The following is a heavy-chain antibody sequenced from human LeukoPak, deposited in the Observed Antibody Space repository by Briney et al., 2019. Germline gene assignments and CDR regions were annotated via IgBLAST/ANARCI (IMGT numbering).Heavy chain of an antibody. Sequence: ASVKVSCKASGYTFTGYYMHWVRQAPGQGLEWMGWINPNSGGTNYAQKFQGRVTMTRDTSISTAYMELSRLRSDDTAVYYCATRSPPTNRGYFQHWGQGTLVTVSS. CDR3: ATRSPPTNRGYFQH. CDR1: GYTFTGYY. J-gene: IGHJ1*01. D-gene: IGHD3-10*01. V-gene: IGHV1-2*02. CDR2: INPNSGGT.